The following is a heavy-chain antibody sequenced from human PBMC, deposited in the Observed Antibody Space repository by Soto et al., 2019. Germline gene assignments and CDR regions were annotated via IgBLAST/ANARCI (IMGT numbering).Heavy chain of an antibody. Sequence: QLQLQESGPGLVKPSETLSLTCTVSGGSISSSSYYWVWIRQPPGNGLEWLGSIYYSGRTYYNPSLQSRVTKPVDTSKDQFSLKLSSGTAADKAVYYCARRTTFYFDYWGQGTLVTVSS. D-gene: IGHD1-7*01. CDR2: IYYSGRT. V-gene: IGHV4-39*01. J-gene: IGHJ4*02. CDR3: ARRTTFYFDY. CDR1: GGSISSSSYY.